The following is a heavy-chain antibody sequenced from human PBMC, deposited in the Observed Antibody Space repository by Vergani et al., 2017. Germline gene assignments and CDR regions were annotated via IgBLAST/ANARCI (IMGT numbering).Heavy chain of an antibody. Sequence: QVQLVESGGGLVKPGGSLRLSCAASGFTFSDYYMSWIRQAPGKGLEWVSYISSSGSTIYYADSVKGRFTISRDNAKNSLYLQMNSLRAEDTAVYYGARIRGAITFGGVIVLPRIYFDYWGQGTLVTVSS. CDR2: ISSSGSTI. CDR1: GFTFSDYY. V-gene: IGHV3-11*01. CDR3: ARIRGAITFGGVIVLPRIYFDY. J-gene: IGHJ4*02. D-gene: IGHD3-16*02.